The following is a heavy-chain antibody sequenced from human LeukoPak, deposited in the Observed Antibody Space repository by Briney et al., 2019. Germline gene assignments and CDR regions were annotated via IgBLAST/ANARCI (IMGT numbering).Heavy chain of an antibody. CDR2: INPNSGDT. Sequence: ASVRVSCKASGYTFTGYYMHWVRQAPGQGLEWVGWINPNSGDTNYAQKFQGRVTLTRDTSISTAYMELTRLRSDDTAVYYCASGDSTDHSGSASYYSDYWGQGTLVTVSS. CDR3: ASGDSTDHSGSASYYSDY. V-gene: IGHV1-2*02. CDR1: GYTFTGYY. D-gene: IGHD1-26*01. J-gene: IGHJ4*02.